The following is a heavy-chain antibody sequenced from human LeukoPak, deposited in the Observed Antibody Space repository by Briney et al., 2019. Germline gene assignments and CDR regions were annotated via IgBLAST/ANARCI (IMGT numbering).Heavy chain of an antibody. CDR3: TRRQGSYYGSGSYYYMDV. V-gene: IGHV3-73*01. CDR1: GFTFSGSA. D-gene: IGHD3-10*01. Sequence: GGSLRLSCAASGFTFSGSAMHWVRQASGKGLEWVGRIRSKANSYATAYAASVKGRFTISRDDSKNTAYLQMNSLKTEDTAVYYCTRRQGSYYGSGSYYYMDVWGKGTTVTVSS. J-gene: IGHJ6*03. CDR2: IRSKANSYAT.